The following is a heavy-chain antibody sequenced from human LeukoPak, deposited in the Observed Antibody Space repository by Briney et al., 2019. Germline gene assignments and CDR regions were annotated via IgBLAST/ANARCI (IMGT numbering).Heavy chain of an antibody. CDR2: INPSSTTF. D-gene: IGHD2-8*01. CDR3: AVDHTSGTIYHGLDV. CDR1: GFIFSTFR. Sequence: PGGSLTLSCAASGFIFSTFRMNWVRQAPGKGLEWISYINPSSTTFYYADSAKGRFTISRDNAKNSLYLQMNSLRDGDTAIYYCAVDHTSGTIYHGLDVWGQGTTVTVSS. J-gene: IGHJ6*02. V-gene: IGHV3-48*02.